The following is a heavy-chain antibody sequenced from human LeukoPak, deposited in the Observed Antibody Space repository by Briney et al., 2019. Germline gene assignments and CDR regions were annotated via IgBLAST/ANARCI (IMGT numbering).Heavy chain of an antibody. Sequence: SVKVSCKASGGTFSSYAISWVRQAPGQGLEWMGGIIPIFGTADYAQKFQGRVTITADESTSTAYMELSSLRSEDTAVYYCARSGSYTGGYYFDYWGQGTLVTVSS. CDR3: ARSGSYTGGYYFDY. V-gene: IGHV1-69*13. D-gene: IGHD1-26*01. CDR2: IIPIFGTA. J-gene: IGHJ4*02. CDR1: GGTFSSYA.